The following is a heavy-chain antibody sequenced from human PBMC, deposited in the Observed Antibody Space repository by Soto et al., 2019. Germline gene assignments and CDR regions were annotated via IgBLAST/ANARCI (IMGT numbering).Heavy chain of an antibody. D-gene: IGHD6-13*01. CDR2: IIPIFGTA. CDR1: GGTFSSYA. CDR3: ARDRRIAAAENYYYYGMDV. V-gene: IGHV1-69*06. Sequence: QVQLVQSGAEVKKPGSSVKVSCKASGGTFSSYAISWVRQAPGQGLEWMGGIIPIFGTANYAQKFQGRVTITADKSPRTAYMERRSLRSEDTAVYYCARDRRIAAAENYYYYGMDVWGQGTTVTVSS. J-gene: IGHJ6*02.